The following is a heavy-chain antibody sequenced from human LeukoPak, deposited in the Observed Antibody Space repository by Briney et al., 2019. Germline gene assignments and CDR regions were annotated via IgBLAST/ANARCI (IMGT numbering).Heavy chain of an antibody. CDR3: ARYCSGGSCYPYYYYGMDV. V-gene: IGHV4-30-4*01. CDR1: GGSISSGDYY. D-gene: IGHD2-15*01. CDR2: IYYSGST. Sequence: SQTLSLTCTVSGGSISSGDYYWSWIRQPPGKGLEWIGYIYYSGSTYHNPSLKSRVTISVDTSKNHFSLRLSSVTAADTAVYYCARYCSGGSCYPYYYYGMDVWGQGTTVTVSS. J-gene: IGHJ6*02.